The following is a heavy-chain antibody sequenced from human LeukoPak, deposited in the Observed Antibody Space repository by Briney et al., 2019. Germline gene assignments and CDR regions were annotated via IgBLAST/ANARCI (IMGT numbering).Heavy chain of an antibody. J-gene: IGHJ6*02. D-gene: IGHD3-22*01. CDR3: ARVSMIGDYGMDV. CDR1: GFTVSSNY. Sequence: PGGSLRLSCAASGFTVSSNYMSWVRQAPGKGLEWVSVIYSGGSTYYADSVKGRFTISRDNSKNTLYLQMNSLRAEDTAVYYCARVSMIGDYGMDVWGQGTTVTVSS. CDR2: IYSGGST. V-gene: IGHV3-66*01.